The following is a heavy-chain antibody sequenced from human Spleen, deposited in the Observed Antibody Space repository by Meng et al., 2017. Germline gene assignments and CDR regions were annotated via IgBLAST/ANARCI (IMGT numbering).Heavy chain of an antibody. CDR3: ARGPTTMAHDFDY. CDR2: INHSGST. D-gene: IGHD4-11*01. Sequence: GQLKESGQGLVKPLGTLSLPCAVSGGYISSTNWWNWVRQPPGKGLEWIGEINHSGSTNYNPSLESRATISVDTSQNNLSLKLSSVTAADSAVYYCARGPTTMAHDFDYWGQGTLVTVSS. J-gene: IGHJ4*02. CDR1: GGYISSTNW. V-gene: IGHV4-4*02.